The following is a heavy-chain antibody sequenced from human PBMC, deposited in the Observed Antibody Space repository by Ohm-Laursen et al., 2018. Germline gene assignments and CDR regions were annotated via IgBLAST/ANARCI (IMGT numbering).Heavy chain of an antibody. Sequence: ASVKVSCKVSGYTLTELSMHWVRQAPGKGLEWMGGFDPEDGETIYAQKFQGRVTMTEDTSTDTAYMELSSLRSEDTAVYYCATARRSHFSGWTDWYFDLWGRGTLVTVSS. J-gene: IGHJ2*01. D-gene: IGHD6-25*01. V-gene: IGHV1-24*01. CDR1: GYTLTELS. CDR3: ATARRSHFSGWTDWYFDL. CDR2: FDPEDGET.